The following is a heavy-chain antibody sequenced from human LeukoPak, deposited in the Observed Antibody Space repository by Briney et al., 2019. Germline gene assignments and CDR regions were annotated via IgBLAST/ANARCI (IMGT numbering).Heavy chain of an antibody. V-gene: IGHV3-48*01. J-gene: IGHJ4*02. CDR3: ARDMKQWLVRRYYFDY. CDR2: ISSTSSTV. CDR1: GFTFSSYS. Sequence: PPGGSLRLSCAVSGFTFSSYSMTWVRQAPGKGLEWVSYISSTSSTVYYADSVKGRFTISRDNVKNSLYLQMNSLRAEDTAVYYCARDMKQWLVRRYYFDYWGQGTLVTVSS. D-gene: IGHD6-19*01.